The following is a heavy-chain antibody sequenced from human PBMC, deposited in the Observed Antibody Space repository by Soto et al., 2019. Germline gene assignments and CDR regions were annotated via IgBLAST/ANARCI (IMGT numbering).Heavy chain of an antibody. CDR3: AKIMSYYDSSGYYYLAFDI. V-gene: IGHV3-30*18. J-gene: IGHJ3*02. CDR1: GFTFSSYG. D-gene: IGHD3-22*01. CDR2: ISYDGSNK. Sequence: QVQLVESGGGVVQPGRSLRLSCAASGFTFSSYGMHWVRQAPGKGLEWVAVISYDGSNKYYADSVKGRFTISRDNSKNXLXXQMNSLRAEDTAVYYCAKIMSYYDSSGYYYLAFDIWGQGTMVTVSS.